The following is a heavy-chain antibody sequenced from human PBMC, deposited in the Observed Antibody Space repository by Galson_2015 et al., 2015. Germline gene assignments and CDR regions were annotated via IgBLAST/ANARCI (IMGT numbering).Heavy chain of an antibody. CDR3: AHRRRGIVVVVAATGFDY. J-gene: IGHJ4*02. CDR1: GFSLSTSGVG. V-gene: IGHV2-5*01. Sequence: PALVKPTQTLTLTCTFSGFSLSTSGVGVGWIRQPPGKALEWLALIYWNDDKRYSPSLKSRLTITKDTSKNQVVLTMTNVDPVDTATYYCAHRRRGIVVVVAATGFDYWGQGTLVTVSS. CDR2: IYWNDDK. D-gene: IGHD2-15*01.